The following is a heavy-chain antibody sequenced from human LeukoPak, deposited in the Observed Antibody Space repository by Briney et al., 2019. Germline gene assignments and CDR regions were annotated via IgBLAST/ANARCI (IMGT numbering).Heavy chain of an antibody. J-gene: IGHJ4*02. CDR1: GFTFSDYY. V-gene: IGHV3-11*01. CDR3: ASPWIAAAGSAGDY. CDR2: ISSSGSTI. Sequence: GGFLRLSCAASGFTFSDYYMSWIRQAPGKGLEWISYISSSGSTISYADSVKGRFTISRDNAKNSLYLQVNSLRAEDTAVYYCASPWIAAAGSAGDYWGQGTLVTVSS. D-gene: IGHD6-13*01.